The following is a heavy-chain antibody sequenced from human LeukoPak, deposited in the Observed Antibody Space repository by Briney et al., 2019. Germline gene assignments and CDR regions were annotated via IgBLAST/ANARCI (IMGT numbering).Heavy chain of an antibody. CDR3: ATERGRYSGYDDAFDI. CDR1: GFTFSSYS. CDR2: IGSSSSTI. D-gene: IGHD5-12*01. Sequence: GGSLRLSCAASGFTFSSYSMNWVRQAPGKGLEWVSYIGSSSSTIYYADSVKGRFTISRDNAKNSLYLQMNSLRAEDTAVYYCATERGRYSGYDDAFDIWGQGTMVTVSS. V-gene: IGHV3-48*04. J-gene: IGHJ3*02.